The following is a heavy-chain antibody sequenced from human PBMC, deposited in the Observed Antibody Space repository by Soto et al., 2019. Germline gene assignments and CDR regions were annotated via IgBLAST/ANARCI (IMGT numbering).Heavy chain of an antibody. CDR2: IKQDGSEK. J-gene: IGHJ4*02. CDR1: GVTFSSYW. D-gene: IGHD3-16*01. V-gene: IGHV3-7*01. CDR3: ARDKYYGTGTG. Sequence: EVQLVESGGGLVQPGGSLRLSCAAAGVTFSSYWMSWVRQAPGKGLEWVANIKQDGSEKYYVDSVKGRFTISRDNAKNSVYLQMNSLRAEDTAVYYCARDKYYGTGTGWGQGTLVPVSS.